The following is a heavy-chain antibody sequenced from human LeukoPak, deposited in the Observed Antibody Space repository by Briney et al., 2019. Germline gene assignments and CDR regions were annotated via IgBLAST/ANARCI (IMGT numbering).Heavy chain of an antibody. CDR3: ARARGWQPNYYYYMDV. Sequence: GGSLRLFCIPSGFTFNSYAMFWVRRAPGKGLEGVSLIWYEGSNKYYADSVKVRFTISRDNSTNTLFLQMNSLRAEDTAVYSCARARGWQPNYYYYMDVWGTGTTVTVSS. J-gene: IGHJ6*03. CDR1: GFTFNSYA. CDR2: IWYEGSNK. D-gene: IGHD4-23*01. V-gene: IGHV3-33*02.